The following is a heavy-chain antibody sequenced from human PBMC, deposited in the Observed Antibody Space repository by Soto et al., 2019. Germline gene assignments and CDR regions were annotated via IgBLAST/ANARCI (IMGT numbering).Heavy chain of an antibody. J-gene: IGHJ4*02. CDR1: GYSFTSYW. V-gene: IGHV5-10-1*01. CDR2: IDPSDSYT. D-gene: IGHD6-6*01. CDR3: ARHDDDSSSGFD. Sequence: TGESLKISCKGSGYSFTSYWISWVRQMPGKGLEWMGRIDPSDSYTNYSPSFQGHVTISADKSISTAYLQWSSLKASDTAMYYCARHDDDSSSGFDWGQGTLVTVSS.